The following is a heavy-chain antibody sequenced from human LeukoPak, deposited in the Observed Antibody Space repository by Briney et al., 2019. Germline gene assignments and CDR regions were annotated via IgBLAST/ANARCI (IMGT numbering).Heavy chain of an antibody. Sequence: ASVNVSCKASGHTFTSYDINWARQATGQGLEWMGWMNPNSGNTDYAQKFQGRVTMTRNTSISTAYMELSSLRSEDTAVYYCARVMVRGVPQLGYWGQGTLVTVSS. CDR1: GHTFTSYD. D-gene: IGHD3-10*01. V-gene: IGHV1-8*01. J-gene: IGHJ4*02. CDR2: MNPNSGNT. CDR3: ARVMVRGVPQLGY.